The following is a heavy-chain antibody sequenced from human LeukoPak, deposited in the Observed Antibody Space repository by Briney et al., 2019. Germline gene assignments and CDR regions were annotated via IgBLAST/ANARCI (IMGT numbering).Heavy chain of an antibody. CDR2: IYYNGGSGST. CDR3: ARRVGVTRFDY. CDR1: GGSLSSYY. D-gene: IGHD1-26*01. V-gene: IGHV4-59*08. J-gene: IGHJ4*02. Sequence: SETLSLTCTVSGGSLSSYYWSWIRQTPGKGLEWIGYIYYNGGSGSTNYSPSLKSRVTISVDMSKNQFSLKLSSVTAADTAVYYCARRVGVTRFDYWGQGALVTVSS.